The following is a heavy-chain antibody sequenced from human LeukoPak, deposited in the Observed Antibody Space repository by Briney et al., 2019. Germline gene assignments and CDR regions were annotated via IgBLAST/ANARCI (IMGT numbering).Heavy chain of an antibody. D-gene: IGHD3-3*01. CDR2: ISSSSAYI. V-gene: IGHV3-21*01. CDR1: GFTFSTHT. CDR3: ARAPSGPRPGNWLDP. Sequence: AGGSLRLSCAGAGFTFSTHTINWVRQAPGKGLEWVSSISSSSAYIYYADSVKGRFTISRDNAKNSLYLQMNSLRAEDTAVYYCARAPSGPRPGNWLDPWGQGTLVTVSS. J-gene: IGHJ5*02.